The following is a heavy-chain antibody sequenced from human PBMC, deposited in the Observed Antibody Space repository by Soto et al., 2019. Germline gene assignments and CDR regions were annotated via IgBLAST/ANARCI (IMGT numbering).Heavy chain of an antibody. J-gene: IGHJ6*02. V-gene: IGHV4-59*08. Sequence: PSETLSLTCTVSGGSISSYYWSWIRQPPGKGLEWIGYIYYSGSTNYNPSLKSRVTISVDTSKNQFSLKLSSVTAADTAVYYCARHEPPDGIVGAYYYGMDVWGQGTTVTVSS. CDR3: ARHEPPDGIVGAYYYGMDV. CDR1: GGSISSYY. CDR2: IYYSGST. D-gene: IGHD1-26*01.